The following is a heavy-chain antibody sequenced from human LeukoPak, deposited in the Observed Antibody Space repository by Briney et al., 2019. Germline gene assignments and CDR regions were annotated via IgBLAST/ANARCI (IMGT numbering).Heavy chain of an antibody. CDR1: GGSISTSY. V-gene: IGHV4-59*01. CDR3: ARDQYGDYDFDY. Sequence: SETLSLTCTVSGGSISTSYWSWIRRPPGKGLEWIASTYYSGSTHYNSSLKSRVSISVDTSKNQFSLNLSSVTAADTAVYYCARDQYGDYDFDYWGQGTLVTVSS. D-gene: IGHD4-17*01. CDR2: TYYSGST. J-gene: IGHJ4*02.